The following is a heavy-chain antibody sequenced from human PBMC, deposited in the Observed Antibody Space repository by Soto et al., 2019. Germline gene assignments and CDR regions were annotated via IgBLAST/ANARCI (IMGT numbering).Heavy chain of an antibody. Sequence: QITLKESGPALVRPTQALTLTCTFSGFSLTTSGVGVAWIRQPPGKALECLALVYWDGDERFNPSLRNRLPLTKDTSKNRVVLTMTNMDPVDTGTYYCAHRGGCSAASCFSNYFDAWRQGALVTVSS. J-gene: IGHJ5*02. CDR1: GFSLTTSGVG. V-gene: IGHV2-5*02. CDR3: AHRGGCSAASCFSNYFDA. CDR2: VYWDGDE. D-gene: IGHD2-15*01.